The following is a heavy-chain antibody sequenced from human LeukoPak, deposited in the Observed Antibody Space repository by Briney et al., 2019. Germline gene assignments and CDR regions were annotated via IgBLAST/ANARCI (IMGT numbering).Heavy chain of an antibody. CDR3: ERVERWAQGGNWFDP. CDR2: IIPIFGTA. D-gene: IGHD1-1*01. CDR1: GGTFSSYA. J-gene: IGHJ5*02. V-gene: IGHV1-69*05. Sequence: SVRVSCKASGGTFSSYAISWVRQAPGQGLEGMGGIIPIFGTANYAQKFQGRVTITTDESTSTAYMELSSLRSEDPAVYDCERVERWAQGGNWFDPWGQGTLVTVSS.